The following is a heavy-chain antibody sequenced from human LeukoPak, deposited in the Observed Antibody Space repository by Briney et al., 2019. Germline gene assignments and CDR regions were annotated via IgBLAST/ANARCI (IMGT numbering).Heavy chain of an antibody. V-gene: IGHV4-34*01. D-gene: IGHD3-16*02. CDR3: ARVRIYGYIWGSYRYFPFDY. CDR1: GGSFSGYY. J-gene: IGHJ4*02. CDR2: INHSGST. Sequence: SETLSLTCAVYGGSFSGYYWSWIRQPPGKGLEWIGEINHSGSTNYNPSLKSRVTISVDTSKNQFSLKLSSVTAADTAVYYCARVRIYGYIWGSYRYFPFDYWGQGTLVTVSS.